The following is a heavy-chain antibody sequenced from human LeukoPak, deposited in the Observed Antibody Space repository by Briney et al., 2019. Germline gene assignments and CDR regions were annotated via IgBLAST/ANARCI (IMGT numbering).Heavy chain of an antibody. D-gene: IGHD3-10*01. J-gene: IGHJ5*02. CDR2: INPNSGGT. Sequence: ASVKVSCKASGYTFTGYYMHWVRQAPGQGLEWMGWINPNSGGTNYAQKFQGRVTMTRDTSISTAHMELSRLRSDDTAVYYCARVITMVRTYNWFDPWGQGTLVTVSS. V-gene: IGHV1-2*02. CDR1: GYTFTGYY. CDR3: ARVITMVRTYNWFDP.